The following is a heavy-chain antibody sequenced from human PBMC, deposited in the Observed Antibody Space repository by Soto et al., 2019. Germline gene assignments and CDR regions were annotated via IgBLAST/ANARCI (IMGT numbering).Heavy chain of an antibody. V-gene: IGHV3-23*01. CDR2: INGPGDDT. Sequence: GGSLRLSCAASGFTFHNYAMRWVRDAPGKGLEWVSSINGPGDDTYYADSVKGRFTISRDNSKNTLYLQMNSLRAEDTALYYCARKEEDDHVWGKSPLDWGQGTLVTVSS. J-gene: IGHJ4*03. CDR3: ARKEEDDHVWGKSPLD. CDR1: GFTFHNYA. D-gene: IGHD3-16*01.